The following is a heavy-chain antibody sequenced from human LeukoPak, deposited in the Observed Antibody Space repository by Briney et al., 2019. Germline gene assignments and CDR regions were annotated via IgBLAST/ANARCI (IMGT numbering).Heavy chain of an antibody. CDR2: INHSGST. V-gene: IGHV4-34*01. D-gene: IGHD6-19*01. CDR3: ARGRAVAGTYAFDI. Sequence: PSETLSLTCAVYGGSFSGYYWSWIRQPPGKGLEWIGEINHSGSTNYNPSLKSRVTISVDTSKNQFSLKLSSVTAADTAVYYCARGRAVAGTYAFDIWGQGTMVTVSS. J-gene: IGHJ3*02. CDR1: GGSFSGYY.